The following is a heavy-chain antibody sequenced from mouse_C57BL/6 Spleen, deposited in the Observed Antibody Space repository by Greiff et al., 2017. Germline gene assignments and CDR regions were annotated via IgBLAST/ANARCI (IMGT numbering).Heavy chain of an antibody. V-gene: IGHV1-61*01. CDR3: ANLLYYDSFAY. Sequence: QVQLQQPGAELVRPGSSVKLSCKASGYTFTSYWMDWVKQRPGQGLEWIGNIYPSDSETHYNQKFKDKATLTVDKSSSTAYMQLSSLTSEDSAVYYCANLLYYDSFAYWGQGTLVTVSA. J-gene: IGHJ3*01. D-gene: IGHD2-4*01. CDR1: GYTFTSYW. CDR2: IYPSDSET.